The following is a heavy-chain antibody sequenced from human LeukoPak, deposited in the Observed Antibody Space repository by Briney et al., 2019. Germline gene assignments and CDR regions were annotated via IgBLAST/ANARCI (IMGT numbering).Heavy chain of an antibody. CDR2: IWYDGSNK. Sequence: GGSLRLSCAASGFTFSIYGMHWVRQAPGKGLEWVAVIWYDGSNKYYADSVKGRFTISRDNSKNTLYLQMNSLRAEDTAVYYCARDPYGMDVWGQGTTVTVSS. CDR3: ARDPYGMDV. J-gene: IGHJ6*02. V-gene: IGHV3-33*01. CDR1: GFTFSIYG.